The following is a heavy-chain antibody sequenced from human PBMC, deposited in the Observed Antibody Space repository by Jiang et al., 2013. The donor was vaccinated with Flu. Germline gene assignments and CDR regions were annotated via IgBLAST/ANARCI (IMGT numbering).Heavy chain of an antibody. D-gene: IGHD2-2*01. V-gene: IGHV4-39*01. Sequence: LLKPSETLSLTCTVSGGSISSSSYYWGWIRQPPGKGLEWIGSIYYSGSTYYNPSLKSRVTISVDTSKNQFSLKLSSVTAADTAVYYCARNRGFGCSSISCYPAAFDIWGQGTMVTVSS. CDR2: IYYSGST. J-gene: IGHJ3*02. CDR1: GGSISSSSYY. CDR3: ARNRGFGCSSISCYPAAFDI.